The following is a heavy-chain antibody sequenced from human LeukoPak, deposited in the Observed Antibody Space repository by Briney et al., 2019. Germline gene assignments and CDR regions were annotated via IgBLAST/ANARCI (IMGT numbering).Heavy chain of an antibody. V-gene: IGHV3-48*01. CDR1: GFTLSSYS. D-gene: IGHD3-3*01. CDR2: ISSSSSAI. J-gene: IGHJ5*02. CDR3: TATYYDFWSGYYGDP. Sequence: GGSLRLSCVASGFTLSSYSMNWVRQAPGKGLEWVSYISSSSSAIYYADSVKGRFTISRDDSKNTLYLQMNSLKTEDTAVYYCTATYYDFWSGYYGDPWGQGTLVTVSS.